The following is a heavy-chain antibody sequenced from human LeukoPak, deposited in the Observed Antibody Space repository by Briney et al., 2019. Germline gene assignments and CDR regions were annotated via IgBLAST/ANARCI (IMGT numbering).Heavy chain of an antibody. V-gene: IGHV3-33*01. Sequence: GSLRLSCAASGLTFSSYGMHWVRQAPGKGLEWVAVIWYVVSNKNYVDSVKGRFTISRDNSKNTLYLEMKSLRAEDTAVYYCARDNPSGGSSGWTGLDYWGQGTLVTVSS. J-gene: IGHJ4*02. CDR1: GLTFSSYG. CDR3: ARDNPSGGSSGWTGLDY. CDR2: IWYVVSNK. D-gene: IGHD6-19*01.